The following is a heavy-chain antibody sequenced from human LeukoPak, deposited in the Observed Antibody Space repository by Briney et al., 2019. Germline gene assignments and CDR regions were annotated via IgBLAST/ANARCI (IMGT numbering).Heavy chain of an antibody. CDR1: GFTFSSYG. Sequence: GGSLRLSCAASGFTFSSYGMSWARQAPGKGLEWVAFIRYDGSNKYYADSVKGRFTISRDNSKNTLYLQMNSLRAEDTAVYYCAKRYYYDSVNYYDDYWGQGTLVTVSP. CDR2: IRYDGSNK. D-gene: IGHD3-10*01. CDR3: AKRYYYDSVNYYDDY. V-gene: IGHV3-30*02. J-gene: IGHJ4*02.